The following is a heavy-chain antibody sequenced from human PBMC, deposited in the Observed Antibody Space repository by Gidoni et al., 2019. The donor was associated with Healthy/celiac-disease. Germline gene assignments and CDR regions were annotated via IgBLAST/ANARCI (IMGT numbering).Heavy chain of an antibody. V-gene: IGHV3-33*01. CDR3: ARVGSYDFWSGYPENYFDY. CDR2: IWYDGSNK. J-gene: IGHJ4*02. CDR1: GFTFSSYG. D-gene: IGHD3-3*01. Sequence: QVQLVESGGGVVQPGRSLRLSCAASGFTFSSYGMHWVRQAPGKGLEWVAVIWYDGSNKYYADSVKGRFTISRDNSKNTLYLQMNSLRAEDTAVYYCARVGSYDFWSGYPENYFDYWGQGTLVTVSS.